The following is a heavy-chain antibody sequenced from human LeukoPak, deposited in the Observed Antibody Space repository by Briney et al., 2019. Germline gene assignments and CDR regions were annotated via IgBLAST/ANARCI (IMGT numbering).Heavy chain of an antibody. J-gene: IGHJ4*02. CDR3: ARDRYSGYGFDY. D-gene: IGHD5-12*01. CDR2: ISDTGNT. Sequence: SETLSLTCTVSGGSISSSSYYWGWIRQPPGKGLEWIGSISDTGNTYYNPSLKSRVTISLDTSKNQFSLKLSSVTAADTAVYYCARDRYSGYGFDYWGQGTLVTVSS. V-gene: IGHV4-39*07. CDR1: GGSISSSSYY.